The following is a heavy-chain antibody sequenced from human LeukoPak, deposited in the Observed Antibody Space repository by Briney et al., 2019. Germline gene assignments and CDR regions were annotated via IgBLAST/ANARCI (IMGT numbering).Heavy chain of an antibody. CDR2: IHYSGST. D-gene: IGHD1-26*01. CDR1: GGSISSYY. CDR3: ARHDVAGATTDYFQH. J-gene: IGHJ1*01. V-gene: IGHV4-59*08. Sequence: KPSETLSLTCTVSGGSISSYYWSWIRQPPGKGLEWIGYIHYSGSTNYNPSLKSRVTLSVDTSKNQFSLKLSSVTAADTAVYYCARHDVAGATTDYFQHWGQGTLVTVSS.